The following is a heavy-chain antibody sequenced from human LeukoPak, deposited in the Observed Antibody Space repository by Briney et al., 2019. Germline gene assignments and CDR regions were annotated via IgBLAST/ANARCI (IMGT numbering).Heavy chain of an antibody. CDR1: GGSISSYY. CDR3: ARSGGSYDAFDI. J-gene: IGHJ3*02. CDR2: IYYSGST. V-gene: IGHV4-59*08. Sequence: SPSETLSLTCTVSGGSISSYYWSWIRQPPGKGLEWIGYIYYSGSTNYNPSLKSRVTISVDTSKNQFSLKLSSVTAADTAVYYCARSGGSYDAFDIWGQGTMVTVSS. D-gene: IGHD1-26*01.